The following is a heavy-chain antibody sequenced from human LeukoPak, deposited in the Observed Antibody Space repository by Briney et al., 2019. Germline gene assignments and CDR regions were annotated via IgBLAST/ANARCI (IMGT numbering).Heavy chain of an antibody. Sequence: GMPLRLSCAASGFTFSDYGMHWVRHAPGKGLEWVAVIWNDGGNKYYADSVKGRFTIARDNAKNSLYMQMNSLRAEDTAVYYCAKAYCSSTICYWNYWGQGTLVTVSS. V-gene: IGHV3-33*03. D-gene: IGHD2-2*01. J-gene: IGHJ4*02. CDR2: IWNDGGNK. CDR1: GFTFSDYG. CDR3: AKAYCSSTICYWNY.